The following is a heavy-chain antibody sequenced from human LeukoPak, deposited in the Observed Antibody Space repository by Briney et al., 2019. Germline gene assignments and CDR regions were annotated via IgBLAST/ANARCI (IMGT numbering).Heavy chain of an antibody. CDR1: GFTFSSYA. CDR2: ISGSGGNT. Sequence: GGSLRLSCTASGFTFSSYAMGWVRQVPGKGLEWVSSISGSGGNTNYADSVKGRFTISRDNSKNTLSLQMDSLRAEDTALYYCARDKPGIAAATFDSWGQGTLVIVSS. V-gene: IGHV3-23*01. D-gene: IGHD6-13*01. J-gene: IGHJ4*02. CDR3: ARDKPGIAAATFDS.